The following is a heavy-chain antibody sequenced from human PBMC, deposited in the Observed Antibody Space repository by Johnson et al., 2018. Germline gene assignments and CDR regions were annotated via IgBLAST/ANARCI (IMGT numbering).Heavy chain of an antibody. CDR3: TCDPRGTYAPGVGAFEI. V-gene: IGHV3-49*05. D-gene: IGHD1-26*01. CDR1: GFTFGDYA. J-gene: IGHJ3*02. Sequence: VQLVESGGGLVKPGRSLRLSCTVSGFTFGDYAITLFRQAPGKGLEWVGFITRKADGGTTEYGASVRDKFSISRDDSKNIAYLHMNSLKTEDTPVYFCTCDPRGTYAPGVGAFEIWGQGTMVTVSS. CDR2: ITRKADGGTT.